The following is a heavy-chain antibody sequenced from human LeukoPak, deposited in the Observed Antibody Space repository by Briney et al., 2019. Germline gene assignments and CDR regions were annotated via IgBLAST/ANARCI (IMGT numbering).Heavy chain of an antibody. Sequence: GRSLRLSCAASGFTFSSYDMHWVRQAPGKGLEWVTVISYDGSNKYYGDSVKGRFTISRDNSKNTLYLKMNSLRAEGTAVYYCAKEGSNGDFDYWGQGTLVTVSS. J-gene: IGHJ4*02. V-gene: IGHV3-30*18. D-gene: IGHD1-26*01. CDR1: GFTFSSYD. CDR3: AKEGSNGDFDY. CDR2: ISYDGSNK.